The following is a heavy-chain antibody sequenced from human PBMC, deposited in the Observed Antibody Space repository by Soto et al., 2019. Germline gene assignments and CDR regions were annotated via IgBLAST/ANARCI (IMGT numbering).Heavy chain of an antibody. V-gene: IGHV4-30-4*01. CDR3: ARAEFNSVWFPFDS. J-gene: IGHJ4*02. CDR1: GVSINGGNNF. CDR2: IYYTGST. Sequence: SLTCTASGVSINGGNNFWSWIRQPPGKGLEWMGYIYYTGSTYYNPSLNRRITMSVDMSKNQFSLRLTSVAAADTALYFCARAEFNSVWFPFDSWGQGAPVTVSS. D-gene: IGHD6-19*01.